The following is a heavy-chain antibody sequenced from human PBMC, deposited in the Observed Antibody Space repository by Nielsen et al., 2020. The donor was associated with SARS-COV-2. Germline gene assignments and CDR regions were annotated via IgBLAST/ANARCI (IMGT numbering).Heavy chain of an antibody. CDR3: AKCDSSSWSNYYYYMDV. CDR2: ISYDGSNK. V-gene: IGHV3-30*18. J-gene: IGHJ6*03. CDR1: GFTFSSYG. Sequence: GGSLRLSCAASGFTFSSYGMHWVRQAPGKGLEWVAVISYDGSNKYYADSVKGRFTISRDNSKDTLYLQMNSLRAEDTAVYYCAKCDSSSWSNYYYYMDVWGKGTTVTVSS. D-gene: IGHD6-13*01.